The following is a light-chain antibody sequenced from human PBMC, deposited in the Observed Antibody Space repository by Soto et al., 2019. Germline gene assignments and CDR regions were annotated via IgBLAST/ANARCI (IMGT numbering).Light chain of an antibody. CDR1: ESVSSN. J-gene: IGKJ1*01. V-gene: IGKV3-15*01. CDR2: GAS. Sequence: EIVMTQSPATLSVSPGERATLSCRASESVSSNLAWYQQKPGQAPRLLIYGASTRATGIPARISGSGSGTEFTLTISSLQSEECAVYYCQQYNKWRTFGQGTKVEVK. CDR3: QQYNKWRT.